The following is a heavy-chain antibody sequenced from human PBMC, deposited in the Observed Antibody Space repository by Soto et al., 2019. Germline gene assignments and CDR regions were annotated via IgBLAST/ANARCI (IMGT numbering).Heavy chain of an antibody. J-gene: IGHJ4*02. D-gene: IGHD6-13*01. CDR3: AKFWEYSSSPLDY. CDR1: GFTFSSYA. Sequence: EVQLLESGGGLVQPGGSLRLSCAASGFTFSSYAMSWVRQAPGKGLEWVSAISGSGGSTYYADSVKGRFTISRDNSKNTLYLQMNRLRAEDTAVYYCAKFWEYSSSPLDYWGQGTLVNVSS. CDR2: ISGSGGST. V-gene: IGHV3-23*01.